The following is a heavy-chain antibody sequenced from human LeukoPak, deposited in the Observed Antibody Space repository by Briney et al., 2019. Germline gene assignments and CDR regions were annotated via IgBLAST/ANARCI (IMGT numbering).Heavy chain of an antibody. D-gene: IGHD1-26*01. Sequence: PGGSLRLSCAASGFTLSSFWMSWVRQAPGKGLEWVANIKQDGNEKYYADSVKGRFTISRDNSKNTLYLQMNSLRAEDTAVYYCARDGELPADYWGQGTLVTVSS. J-gene: IGHJ4*02. CDR2: IKQDGNEK. CDR3: ARDGELPADY. CDR1: GFTLSSFW. V-gene: IGHV3-7*01.